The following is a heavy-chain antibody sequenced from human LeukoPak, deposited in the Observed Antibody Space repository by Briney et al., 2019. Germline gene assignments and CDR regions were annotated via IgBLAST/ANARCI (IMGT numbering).Heavy chain of an antibody. D-gene: IGHD5-18*01. CDR3: ARDYSRSSYSYGYDY. CDR2: INPNSGGT. CDR1: GYTFTGYY. J-gene: IGHJ4*02. Sequence: ASVKVSCKASGYTFTGYYMHWVRQAPGQGLEWMGRINPNSGGTIYAQKFQGRVTMTRDTSISTAYMELSRLRSDDTAVYYCARDYSRSSYSYGYDYWGQGTLVTVSS. V-gene: IGHV1-2*06.